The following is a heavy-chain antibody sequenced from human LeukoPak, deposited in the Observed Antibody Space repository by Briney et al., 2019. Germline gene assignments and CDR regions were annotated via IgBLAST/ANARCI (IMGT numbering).Heavy chain of an antibody. CDR3: ARGYCSSTSCYWGLFDY. CDR2: IYTSGST. V-gene: IGHV4-4*07. D-gene: IGHD2-2*01. Sequence: NPSETLSLTCTVSGGSISSYYWSWIRQPAGKGLEWIGRIYTSGSTNYNPSLKSRVTMSVDTSKNQFSLKLSSVTAADTAVYYCARGYCSSTSCYWGLFDYWGQGTLVTVSS. CDR1: GGSISSYY. J-gene: IGHJ4*02.